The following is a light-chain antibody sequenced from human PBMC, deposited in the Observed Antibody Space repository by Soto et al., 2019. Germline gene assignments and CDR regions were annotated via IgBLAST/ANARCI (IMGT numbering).Light chain of an antibody. V-gene: IGLV2-11*01. CDR1: DSDFGGYNY. Sequence: QSALAQPRSVSGSPGQSVAISCTGTDSDFGGYNYVSWYQQHPGKAPKVIISDVSKRPSGVPDRFSGSKSGNTASLTISGLQTEDEADYYCCSYAGSHPVIFGGGTKLTVL. J-gene: IGLJ2*01. CDR2: DVS. CDR3: CSYAGSHPVI.